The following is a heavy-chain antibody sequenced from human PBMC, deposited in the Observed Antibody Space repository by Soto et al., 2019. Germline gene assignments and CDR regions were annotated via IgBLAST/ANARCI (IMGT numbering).Heavy chain of an antibody. CDR3: ARDSDY. J-gene: IGHJ4*02. Sequence: TLSLTCAVSGGSISSGGYSWSWIRQPPGKGLEGIGYIYHSGSIYYNPPLKSRVTISVDRSKNQFSLKLSSVTAADTAVYYCARDSDYWGQGTLVTVSS. V-gene: IGHV4-30-2*01. CDR1: GGSISSGGYS. CDR2: IYHSGSI.